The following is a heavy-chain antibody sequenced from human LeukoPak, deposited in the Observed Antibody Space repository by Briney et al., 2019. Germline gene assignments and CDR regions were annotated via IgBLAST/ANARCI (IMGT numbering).Heavy chain of an antibody. Sequence: GGSLRLSCAASGFTFDINWMTWVRQAPGKGLEWVANIKPDGSDKYYVDSVKGRFTISRDNAKNSQYLQMNSLRVEDTAVYYCARGLSTADNWGQGTLVTVSS. CDR1: GFTFDINW. D-gene: IGHD3-16*02. J-gene: IGHJ4*02. CDR3: ARGLSTADN. CDR2: IKPDGSDK. V-gene: IGHV3-7*01.